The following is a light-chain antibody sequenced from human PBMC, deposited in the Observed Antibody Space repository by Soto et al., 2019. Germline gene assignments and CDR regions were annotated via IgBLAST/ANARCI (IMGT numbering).Light chain of an antibody. CDR1: HSLLHSNGYNY. V-gene: IGKV2-28*01. CDR2: LSS. Sequence: IVITQSPFSLPVTPGEPASISCRSSHSLLHSNGYNYLDWYLQKPGQSPQLLICLSSNRASGVPDRFSGSGSGTGFTLKISRVEADDVGVYYCMQSLQTPWTFGQGTKVDI. CDR3: MQSLQTPWT. J-gene: IGKJ1*01.